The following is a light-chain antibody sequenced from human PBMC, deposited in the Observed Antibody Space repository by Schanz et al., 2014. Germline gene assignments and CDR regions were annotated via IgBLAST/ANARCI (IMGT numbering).Light chain of an antibody. CDR2: EVS. Sequence: QSALTQPPSASGSPGQSVTISCTGTSSDVGGYNFVSWYQQHPDKAPKLMIYEVSKRPSGVPDRFSGSKSGNTASLTVSGLQAEDEADYYCSSYAGSYTWVFGGGTKLTVL. CDR1: SSDVGGYNF. CDR3: SSYAGSYTWV. J-gene: IGLJ3*02. V-gene: IGLV2-8*01.